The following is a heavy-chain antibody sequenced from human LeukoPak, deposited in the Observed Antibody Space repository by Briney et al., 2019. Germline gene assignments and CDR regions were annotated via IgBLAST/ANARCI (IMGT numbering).Heavy chain of an antibody. CDR1: GFSFSDSA. D-gene: IGHD2-21*01. CDR2: MRYDGSEK. V-gene: IGHV3-30*02. CDR3: AKGLNYYVDV. Sequence: GGSLRLSCAASGFSFSDSAMHWVRQAPGKGLEWVAFMRYDGSEKYYADSVRGRFTISRDSSKNTLYLQMNSLRAEDTALYYCAKGLNYYVDVWGKGTTVTFSS. J-gene: IGHJ6*03.